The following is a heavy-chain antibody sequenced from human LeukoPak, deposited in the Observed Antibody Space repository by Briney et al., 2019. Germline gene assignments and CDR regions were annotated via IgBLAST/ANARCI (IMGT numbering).Heavy chain of an antibody. CDR2: ISSSGSTI. D-gene: IGHD5-18*01. J-gene: IGHJ4*02. CDR1: GFTFSSYE. CDR3: ARRRTAMEFDY. V-gene: IGHV3-48*03. Sequence: GGSLRLSCAASGFTFSSYEMNWVRQAPGKGLEWVSYISSSGSTIYYADSVKGRFTISRDNAKNSLYLQMNSLRAEDTAVYYCARRRTAMEFDYWGQGTLVTVSS.